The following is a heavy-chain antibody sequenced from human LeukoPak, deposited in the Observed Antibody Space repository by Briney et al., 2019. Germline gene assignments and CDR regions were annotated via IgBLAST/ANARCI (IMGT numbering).Heavy chain of an antibody. V-gene: IGHV3-23*01. CDR3: ARDTDLDY. Sequence: GGSLGLSCAASGFTLSTYAMSWVRQAPGKGLEWVSAIGRSGVSTYYADSVKGRFSISRDTSKNTLYLQMNSLRAEDTAVYYCARDTDLDYWGQGTLVTVAS. CDR1: GFTLSTYA. J-gene: IGHJ4*02. D-gene: IGHD4-17*01. CDR2: IGRSGVST.